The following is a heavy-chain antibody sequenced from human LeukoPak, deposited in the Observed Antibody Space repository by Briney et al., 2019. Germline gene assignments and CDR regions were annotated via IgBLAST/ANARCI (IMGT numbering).Heavy chain of an antibody. CDR3: VRRVSSTRSYDP. V-gene: IGHV4-39*01. CDR2: IYYSGST. D-gene: IGHD2-2*01. Sequence: SETLSLTCTVSGGSIGSSSYYWGWIRQPPGKDLEWIGSIYYSGSTYYNPSLKSRVTISVDTSKNQFSLKLSSVTAADTAVYYCVRRVSSTRSYDPWGQGTLVTVSS. CDR1: GGSIGSSSYY. J-gene: IGHJ5*02.